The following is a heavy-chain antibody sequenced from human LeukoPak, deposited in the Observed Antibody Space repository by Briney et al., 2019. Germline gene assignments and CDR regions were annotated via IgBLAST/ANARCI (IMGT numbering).Heavy chain of an antibody. CDR2: FDPEDGET. CDR3: ATAGYELSIAAAGNENAFDI. CDR1: GYTLTELS. Sequence: ASVKVSCKVSGYTLTELSMHWVRQAPGKGLEWMGGFDPEDGETIYAQKFQGRVTMTEDTSTDTAYMELSSLRSEDTAVHYCATAGYELSIAAAGNENAFDIWGQGTMVTVSS. V-gene: IGHV1-24*01. D-gene: IGHD6-13*01. J-gene: IGHJ3*02.